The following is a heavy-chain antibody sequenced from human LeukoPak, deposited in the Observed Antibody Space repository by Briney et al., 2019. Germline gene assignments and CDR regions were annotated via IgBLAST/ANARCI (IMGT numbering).Heavy chain of an antibody. CDR3: AKDRGGYCSGGSCYWDAFDI. CDR1: GFTFSSYA. Sequence: GRSLRLSCAASGFTFSSYAMHWVRQAPGKGLEWVAVISYDGSNKYYADSVKGRFTISRDNSKNTLYLQMNSLRAEDTAVYYRAKDRGGYCSGGSCYWDAFDIWGQGTMVTVSS. J-gene: IGHJ3*02. V-gene: IGHV3-30-3*01. D-gene: IGHD2-15*01. CDR2: ISYDGSNK.